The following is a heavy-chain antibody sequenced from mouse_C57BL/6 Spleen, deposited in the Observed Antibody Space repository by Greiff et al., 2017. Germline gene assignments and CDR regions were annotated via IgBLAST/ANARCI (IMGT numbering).Heavy chain of an antibody. Sequence: VQLQQSGPELVKPGASVKISCKASGYSFTDYNMNWVKQSNGKSLEWIGVINPNYGTTSYNQKFKGKATLTVDQSSSTAYMQLNSLTSEDSAVYYGAIRHYGSSKYFDVWGTGTTVTVSS. CDR2: INPNYGTT. J-gene: IGHJ1*03. V-gene: IGHV1-39*01. D-gene: IGHD1-1*01. CDR3: AIRHYGSSKYFDV. CDR1: GYSFTDYN.